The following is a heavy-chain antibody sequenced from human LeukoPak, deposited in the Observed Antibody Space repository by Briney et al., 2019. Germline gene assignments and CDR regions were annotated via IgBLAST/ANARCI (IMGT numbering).Heavy chain of an antibody. CDR1: GGTFSSYA. V-gene: IGHV1-69*05. J-gene: IGHJ6*04. CDR3: ASGKLLPEGMDV. Sequence: SVKVSCKASGGTFSSYAISWVRQAPGQGLEWMGGTIPIFGTANYAQKFQGRVTITTDESTSTAYMELSSLRSEDTAVYYCASGKLLPEGMDVWGKGTTVTVSS. D-gene: IGHD3-22*01. CDR2: TIPIFGTA.